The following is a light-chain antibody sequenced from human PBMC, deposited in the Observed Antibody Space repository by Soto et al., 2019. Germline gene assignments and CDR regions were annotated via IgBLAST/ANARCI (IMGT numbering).Light chain of an antibody. Sequence: EIVLTQSPGTLSLSPGERGTLSCRASQNLGTLYLAWFQQKSGQAPRLLIYSASRRATGIPDRFSGSGSGTDFTLTISRLEPEDFAVYYCQHYDSLRWTFGLGTKVDIK. J-gene: IGKJ1*01. CDR1: QNLGTLY. CDR2: SAS. V-gene: IGKV3-20*01. CDR3: QHYDSLRWT.